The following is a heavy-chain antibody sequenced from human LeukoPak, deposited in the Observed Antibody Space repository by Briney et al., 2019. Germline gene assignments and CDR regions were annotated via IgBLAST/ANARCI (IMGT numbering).Heavy chain of an antibody. D-gene: IGHD2-15*01. Sequence: PGGSLRLSCAASGFTFSSYAMCWVRQAPGKGLGWGSAIIDIGGSTYYADTLSGRITISRDNSKNTLYLQMHSLRAEDTAVYYCAKSIRDYCSGGSCYGFDYWGQGTLVTVSS. CDR3: AKSIRDYCSGGSCYGFDY. CDR2: IIDIGGST. V-gene: IGHV3-23*01. CDR1: GFTFSSYA. J-gene: IGHJ4*02.